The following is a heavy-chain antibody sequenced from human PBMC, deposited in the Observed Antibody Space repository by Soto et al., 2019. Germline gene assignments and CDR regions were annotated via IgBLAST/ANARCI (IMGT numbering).Heavy chain of an antibody. CDR1: GFMFSGYS. V-gene: IGHV3-48*02. CDR3: VREDIMGTRSFDY. D-gene: IGHD1-26*01. J-gene: IGHJ4*02. CDR2: ICSRSQTI. Sequence: EVQLVESGGGLVQPGGSLRLSCGASGFMFSGYSMNWVRQAPGKGLEWLSYICSRSQTIYYADSVKGRFTISRDNAKNSLYLQMNSLRDDDTAVYFCVREDIMGTRSFDYWGQGTLVTVSS.